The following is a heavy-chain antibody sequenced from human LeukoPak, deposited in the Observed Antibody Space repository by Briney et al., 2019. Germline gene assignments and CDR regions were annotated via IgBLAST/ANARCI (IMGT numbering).Heavy chain of an antibody. D-gene: IGHD6-19*01. Sequence: GGFLRLSCAASGFTVSSNYMSWVRQAPGKGLEWVSVIYSGGSTYYADSVKGRFTISRDNSKNTLYLQMNSLRAEDTAVYYCARGSSGWYYPYYYYYYYMDVWGKGTTVTISS. V-gene: IGHV3-66*01. J-gene: IGHJ6*03. CDR1: GFTVSSNY. CDR2: IYSGGST. CDR3: ARGSSGWYYPYYYYYYYMDV.